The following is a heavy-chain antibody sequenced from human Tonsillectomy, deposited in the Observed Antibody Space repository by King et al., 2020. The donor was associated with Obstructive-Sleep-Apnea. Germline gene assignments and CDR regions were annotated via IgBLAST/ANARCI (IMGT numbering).Heavy chain of an antibody. J-gene: IGHJ4*02. V-gene: IGHV4-39*01. CDR2: VYYTWST. D-gene: IGHD3-22*01. Sequence: LQLQESGPGLVKPSETLSLTCTVSGGPISSSSEYWGWIRQTPGKGLEWIGSVYYTWSTHYNPSLKSRITISMDTSKNQFSLTLTSVTAADTAVYYCAGRSSGYYWKRDYFDYWGQGTLATVTS. CDR3: AGRSSGYYWKRDYFDY. CDR1: GGPISSSSEY.